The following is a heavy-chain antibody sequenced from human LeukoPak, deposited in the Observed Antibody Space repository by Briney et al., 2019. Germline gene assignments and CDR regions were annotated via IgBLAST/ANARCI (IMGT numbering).Heavy chain of an antibody. D-gene: IGHD4-17*01. J-gene: IGHJ4*02. V-gene: IGHV3-23*01. CDR2: ISGSGGST. CDR1: GFTFTKYG. Sequence: GGSLRLSCAASGFTFTKYGMSWVRQAPGKGLEWVSAISGSGGSTFYADSVKGRFTISRDSSKNTFYLQMNSLRAEDTAVYYCARDRLHYGEYEKTFDYWGEGTLVSVSS. CDR3: ARDRLHYGEYEKTFDY.